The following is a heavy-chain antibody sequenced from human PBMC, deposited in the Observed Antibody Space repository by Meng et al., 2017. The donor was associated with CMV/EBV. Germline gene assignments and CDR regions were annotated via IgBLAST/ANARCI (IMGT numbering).Heavy chain of an antibody. Sequence: GGSLRLSCTASGFRFGDYLISWVRQAPGKGLEWVSYISSSGSTIYYADSVKGRFTISRDNAKNSLYLQMNSLRAEDTAVYYCARGRKGRFDYWGQGTLVTVSS. CDR3: ARGRKGRFDY. D-gene: IGHD1-14*01. J-gene: IGHJ4*02. V-gene: IGHV3-11*04. CDR1: GFRFGDYL. CDR2: ISSSGSTI.